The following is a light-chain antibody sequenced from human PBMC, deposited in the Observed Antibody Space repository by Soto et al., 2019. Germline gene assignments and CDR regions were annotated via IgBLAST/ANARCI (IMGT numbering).Light chain of an antibody. Sequence: DIQMTQSPSTLSASVGDRVTITCRARQNIDRWLAWYQQKPGKAPNLLIYGASSLESGVPSRFSGSGSGTEFTLTISSLRPDDFATYYCQQYNSYPWTFGQGTKVEIK. CDR1: QNIDRW. CDR3: QQYNSYPWT. V-gene: IGKV1-5*03. CDR2: GAS. J-gene: IGKJ1*01.